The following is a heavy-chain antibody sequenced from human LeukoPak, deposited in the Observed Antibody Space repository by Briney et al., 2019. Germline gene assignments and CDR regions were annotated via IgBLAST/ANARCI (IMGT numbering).Heavy chain of an antibody. CDR1: GGSISSSSYY. Sequence: SETLSLTCTVSGGSISSSSYYWGWIRQPPGKGLEWIGSIYYSGSTYYKPSLKSRVTISVDTSKKQFSLKLSSVTAADTAVYYCARSYYDFWSGYYTRGFGYWGQGTLVTVSS. V-gene: IGHV4-39*01. D-gene: IGHD3-3*01. CDR2: IYYSGST. CDR3: ARSYYDFWSGYYTRGFGY. J-gene: IGHJ4*02.